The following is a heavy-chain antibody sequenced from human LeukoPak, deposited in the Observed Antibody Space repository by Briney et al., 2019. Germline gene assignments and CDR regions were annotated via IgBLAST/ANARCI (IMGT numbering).Heavy chain of an antibody. Sequence: SGGSLRLSCAASGFTFSSYSMNWVRQAPGKGLEWVSYISSSSSTIYYADSVKGRFTISRDNAKNSLYLQMNSLRAEDTAVYYCARGPPMAGFDYWGQGTLVTVSS. CDR1: GFTFSSYS. V-gene: IGHV3-48*01. D-gene: IGHD6-19*01. CDR2: ISSSSSTI. CDR3: ARGPPMAGFDY. J-gene: IGHJ4*02.